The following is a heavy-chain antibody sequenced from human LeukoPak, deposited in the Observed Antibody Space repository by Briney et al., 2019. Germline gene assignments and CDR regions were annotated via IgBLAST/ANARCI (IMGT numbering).Heavy chain of an antibody. CDR2: ISSSSSYI. D-gene: IGHD3-22*01. Sequence: GGSLRLSCAASGFTFSSYSMNWVRQAPGKGLEWVSSISSSSSYIYYADSVKGQFTISRDNAKNSLYLQMNSLRAEDTAVYYCARVVVITDDAFDIWGQGTMVTVSS. J-gene: IGHJ3*02. CDR3: ARVVVITDDAFDI. CDR1: GFTFSSYS. V-gene: IGHV3-21*01.